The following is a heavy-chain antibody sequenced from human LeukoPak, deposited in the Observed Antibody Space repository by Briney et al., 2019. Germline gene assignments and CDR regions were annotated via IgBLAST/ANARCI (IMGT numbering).Heavy chain of an antibody. V-gene: IGHV1-69*13. Sequence: SVKVYCKASGGTFRSCAISCMRQAPGQWLELMGGSIPIFGTANYAQKFHCRVTITADESTSTAYMELSSLRSEDTAVYYCARDLGSIAARPAGQAFDIWGQGTMVTVSS. CDR1: GGTFRSCA. CDR2: SIPIFGTA. CDR3: ARDLGSIAARPAGQAFDI. J-gene: IGHJ3*02. D-gene: IGHD6-6*01.